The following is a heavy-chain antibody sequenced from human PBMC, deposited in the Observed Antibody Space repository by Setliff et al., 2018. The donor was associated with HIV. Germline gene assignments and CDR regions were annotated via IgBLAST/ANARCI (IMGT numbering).Heavy chain of an antibody. CDR1: GESLRGNY. J-gene: IGHJ3*02. D-gene: IGHD3-10*01. V-gene: IGHV4-34*01. Sequence: KPSETLSLTCAVYGESLRGNYWGWIRLSPGKGLEWIGNIHYGGTTYYNPSLKRRVTISVDTSKNQFSLNLRSMTAADTAVYFCARVALSVTRSTRRAFDIWGQGTMVTVSS. CDR3: ARVALSVTRSTRRAFDI. CDR2: IHYGGTT.